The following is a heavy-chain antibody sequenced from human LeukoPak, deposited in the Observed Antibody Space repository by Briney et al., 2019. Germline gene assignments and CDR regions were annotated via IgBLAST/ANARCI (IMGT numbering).Heavy chain of an antibody. CDR3: GKILTLDAYYWHGVDV. V-gene: IGHV3-23*01. Sequence: PSETLSLTCTVSGGSISSSSYYWGWIRQPPGKGLEAVSSISAGDGRTYYADSVKGRFTISRDNSENTVYLQMNSLRAEDTAVYYCGKILTLDAYYWHGVDVWGRGTTVTVSS. CDR1: GGSISSSSYY. J-gene: IGHJ6*02. CDR2: ISAGDGRT. D-gene: IGHD1-1*01.